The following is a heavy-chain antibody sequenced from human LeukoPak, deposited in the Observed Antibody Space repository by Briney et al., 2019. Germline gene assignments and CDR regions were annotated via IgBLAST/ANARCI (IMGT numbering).Heavy chain of an antibody. Sequence: SLRLSCAASGFTFSSYGMHWVRQAPGKGLEWVAVISYDGSNKYYADSVKGRFTISRDNAKNSLYLQMNSLRAEDTAVYYCASADRLRVHDAFDIWGQGTMVTVSS. V-gene: IGHV3-30*03. J-gene: IGHJ3*02. CDR2: ISYDGSNK. D-gene: IGHD3-10*01. CDR3: ASADRLRVHDAFDI. CDR1: GFTFSSYG.